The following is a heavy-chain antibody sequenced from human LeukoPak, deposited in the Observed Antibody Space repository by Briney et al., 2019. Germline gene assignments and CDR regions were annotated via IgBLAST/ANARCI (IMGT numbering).Heavy chain of an antibody. D-gene: IGHD3-3*01. V-gene: IGHV3-21*01. J-gene: IGHJ4*02. Sequence: PGGSLRLSCAASGFTFSRYSMNWVRQAPGQGLEWVSSITSGSSYIYYADSVKGRFTISRDNAKNSLYLQMNSLRAEDTAVYYCARGVMSGYYFDYWGQGTLVTVSS. CDR2: ITSGSSYI. CDR3: ARGVMSGYYFDY. CDR1: GFTFSRYS.